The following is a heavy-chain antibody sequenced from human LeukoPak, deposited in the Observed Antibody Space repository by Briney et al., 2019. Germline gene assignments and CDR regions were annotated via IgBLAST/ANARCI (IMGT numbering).Heavy chain of an antibody. D-gene: IGHD7-27*01. Sequence: GGSLRLSCAASGFTFSSYGMHWVRQAPGKGLEWVAVISYDGSNKYYADSVKGRFTISRDNSNNTLYLQMNSLRAEDTAVYYCAKDLLGGGQGTLVTVSS. J-gene: IGHJ4*02. CDR3: AKDLLG. CDR1: GFTFSSYG. V-gene: IGHV3-30*18. CDR2: ISYDGSNK.